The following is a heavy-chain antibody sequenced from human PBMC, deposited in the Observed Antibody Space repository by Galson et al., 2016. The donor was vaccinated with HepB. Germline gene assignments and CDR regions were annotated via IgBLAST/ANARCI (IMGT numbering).Heavy chain of an antibody. Sequence: SVKVSCKASGYTFTSYAMHWVRQAPGQRLEWMGWINAGNGNTKYSQKFQGRVTITRDTSASTVYMDLSSLRSEDTAVYYCARDGYYDFWSGGNWCDPWGQGTLVTVSS. CDR3: ARDGYYDFWSGGNWCDP. CDR2: INAGNGNT. D-gene: IGHD3-3*01. V-gene: IGHV1-3*01. J-gene: IGHJ5*02. CDR1: GYTFTSYA.